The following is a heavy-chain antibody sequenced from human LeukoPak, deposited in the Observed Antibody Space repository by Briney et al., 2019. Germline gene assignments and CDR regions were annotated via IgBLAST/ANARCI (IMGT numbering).Heavy chain of an antibody. Sequence: GGSLRLSCAASGFTFSSYWMHWVRQAPGKGLVWVSRINSDGSSTSYADSVKGRFTISRDNSKNTLYLQMNSLRAEDTAVYYCAKEGVPAAMYNWFDPWGQGTLVTVSS. J-gene: IGHJ5*02. CDR3: AKEGVPAAMYNWFDP. CDR1: GFTFSSYW. D-gene: IGHD2-2*01. V-gene: IGHV3-74*01. CDR2: INSDGSST.